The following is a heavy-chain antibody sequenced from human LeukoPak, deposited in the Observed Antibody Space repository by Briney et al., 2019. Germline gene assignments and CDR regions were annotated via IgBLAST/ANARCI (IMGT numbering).Heavy chain of an antibody. CDR2: INPDGSEK. D-gene: IGHD6-19*01. J-gene: IGHJ4*02. Sequence: PGGSLRLSCAASGFTFSNYWMTWVRQAPGTGLEWVANINPDGSEKHYVDSVKGRFTISRDNANNSLYLQMNSLRAEDTAVYYCAKGDAKQWLVSYFDYWGQGTLVTVSS. V-gene: IGHV3-7*01. CDR1: GFTFSNYW. CDR3: AKGDAKQWLVSYFDY.